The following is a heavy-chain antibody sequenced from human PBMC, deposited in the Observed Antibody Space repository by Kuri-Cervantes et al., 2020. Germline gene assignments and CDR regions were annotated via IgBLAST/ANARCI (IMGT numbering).Heavy chain of an antibody. V-gene: IGHV1-2*02. CDR1: GYTFTGYY. CDR3: ATGPAYCSSTSCLSFDY. Sequence: ASVKVSCKASGYTFTGYYMHWVRQAPGQGLEWMGWINPNSGDTNYAQKFQGRVTMTRNTSISTAYMELSSLRSEDTAVYYCATGPAYCSSTSCLSFDYWGQGTLVTVSS. J-gene: IGHJ4*02. D-gene: IGHD2-2*01. CDR2: INPNSGDT.